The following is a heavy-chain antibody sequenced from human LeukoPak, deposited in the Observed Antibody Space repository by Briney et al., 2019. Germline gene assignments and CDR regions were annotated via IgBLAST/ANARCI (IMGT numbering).Heavy chain of an antibody. CDR1: GFTFDDYA. CDR3: ARVRSNYPDY. J-gene: IGHJ4*02. CDR2: TSWNSGSI. Sequence: PGGSLRLSCAASGFTFDDYAMHWVRQAPGKGLEWVSGTSWNSGSIDYVDSVKGRFTISRDNAKNSLYLQMNSLRAEDTAVYYCARVRSNYPDYWGQGTLVTVSS. D-gene: IGHD4-11*01. V-gene: IGHV3-9*01.